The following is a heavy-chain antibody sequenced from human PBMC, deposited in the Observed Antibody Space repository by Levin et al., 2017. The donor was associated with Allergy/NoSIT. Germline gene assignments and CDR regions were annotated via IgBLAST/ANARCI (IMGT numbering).Heavy chain of an antibody. J-gene: IGHJ4*02. CDR1: GFTFSRFA. V-gene: IGHV3-23*01. D-gene: IGHD4-17*01. Sequence: PGESLKISCAASGFTFSRFAMNWVRQAPGKGLEWVSVISRSGDSTYYADSVKGRFTISRDNSKNTLYLQMNSLRVEDTAVYYCAKGHYGDQVVGLPFDYWGQGSLVTVSS. CDR2: ISRSGDST. CDR3: AKGHYGDQVVGLPFDY.